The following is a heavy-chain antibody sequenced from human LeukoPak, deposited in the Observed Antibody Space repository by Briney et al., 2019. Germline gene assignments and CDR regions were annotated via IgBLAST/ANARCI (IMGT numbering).Heavy chain of an antibody. CDR2: ISGGAGST. V-gene: IGHV3-23*01. D-gene: IGHD2-8*01. CDR3: AKRRDGVCYDY. Sequence: GGSLRLSCAASGFTFSTYAMTWVRQAPGKGLEWVSVISGGAGSTYYADSVKGRFTISRDNSKNTLYLQMNSLRAEDTAVYYCAKRRDGVCYDYWGQGTLVAVSS. CDR1: GFTFSTYA. J-gene: IGHJ4*02.